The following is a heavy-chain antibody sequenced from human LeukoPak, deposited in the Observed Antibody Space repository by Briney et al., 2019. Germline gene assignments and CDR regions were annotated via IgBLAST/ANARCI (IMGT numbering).Heavy chain of an antibody. CDR2: IYTSGST. J-gene: IGHJ4*02. CDR3: ARDGYYYDSSGYYVFDY. D-gene: IGHD3-22*01. V-gene: IGHV4-4*07. Sequence: PSETLSLTCTVSGGSISSYYWSWIQQPTGKGLEWIGRIYTSGSTNYNPSLKSRVTMSVDTSKNQFSLKLSSVTAADTAVYYCARDGYYYDSSGYYVFDYWGQGTLVTVSS. CDR1: GGSISSYY.